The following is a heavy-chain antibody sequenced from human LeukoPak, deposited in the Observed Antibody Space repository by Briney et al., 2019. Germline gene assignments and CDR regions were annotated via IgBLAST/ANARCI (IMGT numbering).Heavy chain of an antibody. CDR1: GFMFDIYA. CDR2: ISGSGGSA. D-gene: IGHD2-2*01. CDR3: AKRIDIAVVPEAATHQAFDV. Sequence: PGGSLRLSCAASGFMFDIYAMTWVRQAPGKGLEWVSAISGSGGSAYYADSVKGRFTVSRDDSLNTLYLQMNSLRVDDTAVYYCAKRIDIAVVPEAATHQAFDVWGQGTMVTVSS. J-gene: IGHJ3*01. V-gene: IGHV3-23*01.